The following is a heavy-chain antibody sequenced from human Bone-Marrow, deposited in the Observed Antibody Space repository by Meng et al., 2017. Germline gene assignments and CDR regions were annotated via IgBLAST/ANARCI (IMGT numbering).Heavy chain of an antibody. CDR2: ISSSGSTI. D-gene: IGHD6-19*01. Sequence: GGSLRLSCAASGFTFSSYAMHWVRQAPGKGLEWVSYISSSGSTIYYADSVKGRFTISRDNAKNSLYLQMNSLRAEDTAVYYCARTGGIAVAGTPWWFDPWGQGTLVTVSS. J-gene: IGHJ5*02. V-gene: IGHV3-48*04. CDR1: GFTFSSYA. CDR3: ARTGGIAVAGTPWWFDP.